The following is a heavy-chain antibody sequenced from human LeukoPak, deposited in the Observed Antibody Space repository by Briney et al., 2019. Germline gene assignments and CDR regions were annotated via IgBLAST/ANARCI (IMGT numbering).Heavy chain of an antibody. CDR1: GFTFSSYW. CDR3: AREPSTVTTNYGMDV. Sequence: PGGSLRLSCAASGFTFSSYWMHWVRQAPGKGLVWVSSINSDGSNTTYADSAKGRFTISRDNAKNSLYLQMNSLRAEDTAMYYCAREPSTVTTNYGMDVWGQGTTVTVSS. V-gene: IGHV3-74*01. J-gene: IGHJ6*02. CDR2: INSDGSNT. D-gene: IGHD4-17*01.